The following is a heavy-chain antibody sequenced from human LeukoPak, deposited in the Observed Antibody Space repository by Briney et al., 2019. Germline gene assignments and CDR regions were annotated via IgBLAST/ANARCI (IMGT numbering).Heavy chain of an antibody. CDR3: AREDYGFEYFQH. CDR2: IYYSGST. V-gene: IGHV4-39*07. CDR1: GGSISSSSYY. J-gene: IGHJ1*01. Sequence: SETLSLTCTVSGGSISSSSYYWGWIRQPPGKGLEWIGSIYYSGSTYYNPSLKSRVTISVDTSKNQLSLKLSSVTAADTAVYYCAREDYGFEYFQHWGQGTLVTVSS. D-gene: IGHD4-17*01.